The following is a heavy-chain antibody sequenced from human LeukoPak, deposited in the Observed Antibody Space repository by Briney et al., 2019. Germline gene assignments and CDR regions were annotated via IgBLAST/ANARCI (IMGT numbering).Heavy chain of an antibody. CDR3: AKDRNVWGSRPFFDY. Sequence: GGSLRLSCAASGFTFSSYSMNWVRQAPGKGLEWVSYISSSSSTIDYADSVKGRFTISRDNAKDSLYLQMNSLRAEDTAVYYCAKDRNVWGSRPFFDYWGQGTLVTVSS. D-gene: IGHD3-16*01. CDR2: ISSSSSTI. J-gene: IGHJ4*02. CDR1: GFTFSSYS. V-gene: IGHV3-48*04.